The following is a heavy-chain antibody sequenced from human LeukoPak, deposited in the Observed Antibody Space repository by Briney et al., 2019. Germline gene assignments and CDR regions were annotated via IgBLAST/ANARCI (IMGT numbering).Heavy chain of an antibody. CDR1: GGSISSGSYY. D-gene: IGHD3/OR15-3a*01. CDR2: IYTSGST. CDR3: ARQTGSGLFILP. V-gene: IGHV4-61*02. J-gene: IGHJ4*02. Sequence: PSQTLSLTCTVSGGSISSGSYYWSCIRQPAGKGLEWIGRIYTSGSTNYNPSLKSRVTISVDTSKNQFSLKLSSVTAADTAVYYCARQTGSGLFILPGGQGTLVTVSS.